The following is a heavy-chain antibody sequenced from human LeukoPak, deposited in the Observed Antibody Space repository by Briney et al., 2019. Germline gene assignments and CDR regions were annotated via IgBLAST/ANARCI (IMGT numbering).Heavy chain of an antibody. D-gene: IGHD1-26*01. CDR3: SRESGPFSPFGF. V-gene: IGHV4-4*02. CDR1: GGSISGTNW. J-gene: IGHJ4*02. Sequence: ASETLPLTCGVSGGSISGTNWWSWVRQPPGQGLEWIGEISLRGLTNYNPSLRSRLTMSLDESKNQVSLNLTSVTAADTAVYYCSRESGPFSPFGFWGQGALVSVHS. CDR2: ISLRGLT.